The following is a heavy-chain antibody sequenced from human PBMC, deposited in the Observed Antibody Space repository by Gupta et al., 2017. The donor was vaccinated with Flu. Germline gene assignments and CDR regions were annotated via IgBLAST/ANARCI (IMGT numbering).Heavy chain of an antibody. CDR3: ARAMETTVTTQLEI. J-gene: IGHJ3*02. V-gene: IGHV4-4*02. CDR2: IYHSGIT. CDR1: GGSISSSNW. Sequence: QVQLQESGPGLVKPSEPLSLTCAVSGGSISSSNWWSWVRQPPGEGLEWIGEIYHSGITNYNPSLKSRVSISIDKSKNQFSLRLNSVTAADTAVYYCARAMETTVTTQLEIWGQGTMVTVSA. D-gene: IGHD4-17*01.